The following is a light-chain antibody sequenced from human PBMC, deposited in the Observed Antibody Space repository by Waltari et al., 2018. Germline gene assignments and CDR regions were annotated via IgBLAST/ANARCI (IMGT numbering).Light chain of an antibody. CDR2: RNN. Sequence: QSVLTQPPSTSGAPGQRVAISCSGTISTIGSNYVYWYQQLPGTAPKLLIYRNNQRPSGVPDRFSGSKSGTSASLAISGLRSEDESDYYCAVWDDSLSGPVLGGGTKLTVL. CDR1: ISTIGSNY. J-gene: IGLJ3*02. CDR3: AVWDDSLSGPV. V-gene: IGLV1-47*01.